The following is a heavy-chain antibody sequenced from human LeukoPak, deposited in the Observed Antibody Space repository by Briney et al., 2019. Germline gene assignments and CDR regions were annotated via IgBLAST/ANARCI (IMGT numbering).Heavy chain of an antibody. D-gene: IGHD4-23*01. CDR3: AKGSTVVTPGSWFDP. J-gene: IGHJ5*02. CDR2: ISGSGGST. CDR1: GFTFSSYA. V-gene: IGHV3-23*01. Sequence: GASLRLSCAASGFTFSSYAMSWVRPAPGKGLEWVSAISGSGGSTYYADSVKGRLTISRDNSKNTLYLQMNSLRAEDTAVYYCAKGSTVVTPGSWFDPWGQGTLVTVSS.